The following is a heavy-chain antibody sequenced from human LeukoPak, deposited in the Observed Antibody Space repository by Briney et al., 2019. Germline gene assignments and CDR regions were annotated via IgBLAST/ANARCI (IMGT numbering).Heavy chain of an antibody. D-gene: IGHD5-24*01. CDR1: GYRFTDYY. Sequence: ASVKVSCKASGYRFTDYYTHWVRQAPGQGLEWMGWVNPNNGATNYAQKFQGRVTMTRGTSISTVYMDLTSLRSDDSAIYYCARDYGEAATITAFRTYYYFDHWGQGTLVTVSS. CDR3: ARDYGEAATITAFRTYYYFDH. CDR2: VNPNNGAT. V-gene: IGHV1-2*02. J-gene: IGHJ4*02.